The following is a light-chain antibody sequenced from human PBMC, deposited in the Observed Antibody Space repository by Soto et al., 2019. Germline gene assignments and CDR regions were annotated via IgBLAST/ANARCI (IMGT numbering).Light chain of an antibody. Sequence: AIQLTQSPSSLSASVGDRVSITCRASQGISSALVWYQQKPGKAPKLLIYDASSLESGVPSRFSGSGSGTDFTLTISSLQPEDSATYYCQQFNSYPHGITFGQGTRLEIK. V-gene: IGKV1-13*02. CDR2: DAS. CDR3: QQFNSYPHGIT. J-gene: IGKJ5*01. CDR1: QGISSA.